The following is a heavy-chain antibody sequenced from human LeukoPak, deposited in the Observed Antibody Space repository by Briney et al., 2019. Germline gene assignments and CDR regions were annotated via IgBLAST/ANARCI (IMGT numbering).Heavy chain of an antibody. J-gene: IGHJ4*02. CDR1: GFTFSSYA. CDR2: ISYDGSNK. Sequence: GRSLRLSCAASGFTFSSYAMHWVRQAPGKGLEWVAVISYDGSNKYYADSVKGRFTISRDNSKNTPYLQMNSLRAEDTAVYYCARDPELRQLASPLGSLPSKARGVGYFDYWGQGTLVTVSS. CDR3: ARDPELRQLASPLGSLPSKARGVGYFDY. V-gene: IGHV3-30-3*01. D-gene: IGHD6-6*01.